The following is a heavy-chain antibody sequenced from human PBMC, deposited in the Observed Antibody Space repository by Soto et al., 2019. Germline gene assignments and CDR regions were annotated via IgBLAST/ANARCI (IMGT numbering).Heavy chain of an antibody. CDR1: GYSISSGYY. CDR3: ARGPRPHYVRSYAGMDV. Sequence: SETLSLTCAVCGYSISSGYYWGWIRQPPGKGLEWIGSIHHSGSTYYNPSLKSRVTISVDTSKKQFSLRLSSVTAADTAVYYCARGPRPHYVRSYAGMDVLGQGTTVTVCS. D-gene: IGHD3-10*02. V-gene: IGHV4-38-2*01. J-gene: IGHJ6*02. CDR2: IHHSGST.